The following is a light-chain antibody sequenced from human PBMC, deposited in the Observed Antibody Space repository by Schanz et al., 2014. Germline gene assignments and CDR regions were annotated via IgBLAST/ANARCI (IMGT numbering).Light chain of an antibody. J-gene: IGKJ5*01. CDR2: AAS. CDR3: QQANSFPIT. V-gene: IGKV1-12*01. CDR1: QDISNW. Sequence: DIQMTQSPSSVSASVGDRVAITCRASQDISNWLAWYQQKPGKAPNLLIYAASSLQSGVPSRFSGSGSGTDFTLTISSLQPEDIATYYCQQANSFPITCGQGTRLEIK.